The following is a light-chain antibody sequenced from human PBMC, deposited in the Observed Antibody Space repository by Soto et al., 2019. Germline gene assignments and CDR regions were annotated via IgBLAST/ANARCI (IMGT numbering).Light chain of an antibody. V-gene: IGKV3-11*01. CDR3: QQRSNWPPAGLT. Sequence: EIVLTQSPATLSLSPGERATLSCRASQSVSSYLAWYQQKPGQAPRLLIYDASNRATGIPARFSGSVSRTDFTLTISSLEPEDFAVYYCQQRSNWPPAGLTFGGGTKVEIK. CDR2: DAS. CDR1: QSVSSY. J-gene: IGKJ4*01.